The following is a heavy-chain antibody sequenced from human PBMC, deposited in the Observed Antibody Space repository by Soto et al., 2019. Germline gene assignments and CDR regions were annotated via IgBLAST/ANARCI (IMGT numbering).Heavy chain of an antibody. D-gene: IGHD1-26*01. CDR3: AKDPGGSYHCFDY. J-gene: IGHJ4*02. CDR1: GFTFSSYA. V-gene: IGHV3-23*01. CDR2: ISVNGDTT. Sequence: EVQVLESGGGLVQPGGSLRLSCAASGFTFSSYAMSWVRQAPGKGLGWVSAISVNGDTTYYADSVKGRFTISRDNSKNPLYLEMNSLSAEDTAVYYCAKDPGGSYHCFDYWGQGTLVTVSS.